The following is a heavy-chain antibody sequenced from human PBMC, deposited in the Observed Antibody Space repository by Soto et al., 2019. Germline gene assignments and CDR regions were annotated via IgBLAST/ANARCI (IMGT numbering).Heavy chain of an antibody. CDR1: GFTFSSYA. CDR3: TFHGGGYYYGMDV. J-gene: IGHJ6*02. Sequence: GGSLRLSCAASGFTFSSYAMSWVRQAPGKGLEWVSAISGSGGSTYYADSVKGRFTISRDNSKNTLYLQMNSLRAEDTAVYYCTFHGGGYYYGMDVWGQGTTVTVSS. V-gene: IGHV3-23*01. CDR2: ISGSGGST. D-gene: IGHD2-15*01.